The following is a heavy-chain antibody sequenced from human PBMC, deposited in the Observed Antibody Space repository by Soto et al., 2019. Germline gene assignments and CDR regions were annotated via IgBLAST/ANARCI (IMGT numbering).Heavy chain of an antibody. Sequence: ASVKVSCKASGYTFTGYYMHWVRQAPGQGLEWMGWINPNSGGTNYAQKFQGRVTMTRDTSISTAYMELSRLRSDDTAVYYCFTIFGVVIMDYYGMDVWGQGTTVTVSS. D-gene: IGHD3-3*01. CDR2: INPNSGGT. V-gene: IGHV1-2*02. CDR1: GYTFTGYY. J-gene: IGHJ6*02. CDR3: FTIFGVVIMDYYGMDV.